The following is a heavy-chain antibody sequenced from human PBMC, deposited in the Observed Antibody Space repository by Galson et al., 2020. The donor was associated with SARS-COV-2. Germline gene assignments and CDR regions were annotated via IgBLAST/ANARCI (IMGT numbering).Heavy chain of an antibody. D-gene: IGHD3-16*01. CDR2: IYSGGST. V-gene: IGHV3-53*01. CDR1: GFTVSSNY. CDR3: AREVRGEIDY. Sequence: GGSLRLSCAASGFTVSSNYMSWARQAPGKGLEWVSGIYSGGSTYYADSVKGRFTISRDNSKNTLYLQMNSLRAEDTAVYYCAREVRGEIDYWGQGTLVTVSS. J-gene: IGHJ4*02.